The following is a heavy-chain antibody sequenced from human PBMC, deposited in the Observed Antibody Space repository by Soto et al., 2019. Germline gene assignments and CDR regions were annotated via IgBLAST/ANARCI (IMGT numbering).Heavy chain of an antibody. Sequence: PSETLSLTCTVSGGSISSYYWSWIRQPPGKGLEWIGNIHYNGNTKYNPSLKSRVSMSVDTSKNQFSLRLISVTAADTAKYLCAREGNLGRWLQPLDFWGQGTLVTVSS. J-gene: IGHJ4*02. D-gene: IGHD5-12*01. V-gene: IGHV4-59*01. CDR3: AREGNLGRWLQPLDF. CDR2: IHYNGNT. CDR1: GGSISSYY.